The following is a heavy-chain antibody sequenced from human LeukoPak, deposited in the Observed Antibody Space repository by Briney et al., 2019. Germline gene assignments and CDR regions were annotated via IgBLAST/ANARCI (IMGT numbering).Heavy chain of an antibody. CDR2: IWYDGSNK. CDR1: GFTFSSYG. J-gene: IGHJ4*02. Sequence: GGSLRLSCAASGFTFSSYGMHWVRQAPGKGLEWVAVIWYDGSNKYYADSVKGRFTISRDNSKNTLYLQMNSLRAEDTAVYYCAKGSYSSGWYAFDYWGQGTLVTVSS. CDR3: AKGSYSSGWYAFDY. V-gene: IGHV3-33*06. D-gene: IGHD6-19*01.